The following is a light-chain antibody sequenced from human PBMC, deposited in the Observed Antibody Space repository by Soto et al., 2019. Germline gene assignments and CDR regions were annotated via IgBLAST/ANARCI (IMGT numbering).Light chain of an antibody. Sequence: QSVLTQPASVSGPPGQSITISCTGTSSDVGGYNYVSWYQQHPAKAPKLMIYDVSNRPSGVSNRFSGSKSGNTASLTISGLQAEDEADYYCYSYTSSSTYVFGTGTKVTVL. CDR2: DVS. CDR1: SSDVGGYNY. CDR3: YSYTSSSTYV. J-gene: IGLJ1*01. V-gene: IGLV2-14*01.